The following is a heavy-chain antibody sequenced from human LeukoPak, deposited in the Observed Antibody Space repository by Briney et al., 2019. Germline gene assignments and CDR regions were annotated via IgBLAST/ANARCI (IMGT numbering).Heavy chain of an antibody. D-gene: IGHD2-21*02. J-gene: IGHJ4*02. V-gene: IGHV3-30*18. CDR3: AKDLGSFVVVTAILAY. CDR2: LSYDGSNK. CDR1: GFTFSSYG. Sequence: GGSLRLSCAASGFTFSSYGMHWVRQAPGKGLEWVAVLSYDGSNKYYADSVKGRFTISRDNSKNTLYLQMNSLRAEDTAVYYCAKDLGSFVVVTAILAYWGQGTLVTVSS.